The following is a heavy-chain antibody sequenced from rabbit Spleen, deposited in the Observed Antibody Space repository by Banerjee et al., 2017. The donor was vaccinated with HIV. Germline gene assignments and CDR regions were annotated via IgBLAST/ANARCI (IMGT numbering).Heavy chain of an antibody. CDR1: GFSFSSNYY. Sequence: QSLEESGGGLVKPGGTLTLTCTASGFSFSSNYYICWVRQAPGKGLEWIACIYAGSSGSTYYASWAKGRFTVSKTSSTTLTLQMTSLTAADTATYFCARDTASSFSSYGMDLWGPGTLVTVS. CDR2: IYAGSSGST. V-gene: IGHV1S40*01. J-gene: IGHJ6*01. CDR3: ARDTASSFSSYGMDL. D-gene: IGHD8-1*01.